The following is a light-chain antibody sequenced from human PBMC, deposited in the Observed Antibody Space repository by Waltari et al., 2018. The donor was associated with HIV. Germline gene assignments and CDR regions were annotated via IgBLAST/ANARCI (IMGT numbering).Light chain of an antibody. V-gene: IGLV2-14*01. CDR3: SSYTSSSSYV. Sequence: QSALTQPASVSGSPGQSITIPCTGPSRDVGGYHYVSWYQQHPGKAPKLMIYEVSKRPSGVSNRFSGSKSGNTASLTISVLQAEDEADYYCSSYTSSSSYVFGTGTKVTVL. J-gene: IGLJ1*01. CDR1: SRDVGGYHY. CDR2: EVS.